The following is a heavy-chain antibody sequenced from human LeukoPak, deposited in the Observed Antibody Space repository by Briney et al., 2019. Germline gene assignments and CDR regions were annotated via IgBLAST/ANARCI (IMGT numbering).Heavy chain of an antibody. CDR2: INHSGST. J-gene: IGHJ4*02. D-gene: IGHD4-17*01. CDR1: GGSFSGYY. V-gene: IGHV4-34*01. Sequence: SETLSLTCAVYGGSFSGYYWSWIRQPPGKGLEWIGEINHSGSTNYNPSLKSRVTISVDTSKNQFSLKLSSVTARDTGVYYCARVSKGRRLPSTSYFFDYWGQGTLGTVS. CDR3: ARVSKGRRLPSTSYFFDY.